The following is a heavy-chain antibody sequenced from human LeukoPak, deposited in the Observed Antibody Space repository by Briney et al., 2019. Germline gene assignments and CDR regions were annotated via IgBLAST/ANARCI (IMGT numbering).Heavy chain of an antibody. CDR3: ARADNQYSSSLDYFDY. CDR2: MNASSGNT. J-gene: IGHJ4*02. Sequence: ASVKVSCKASGYIFTSYDINWVRQATGQGLEWMGWMNASSGNTGYAQKFQGRVTMTRNTSISTAYMELSSLRSEDTAVYYCARADNQYSSSLDYFDYWGQGTLVTVSS. V-gene: IGHV1-8*01. CDR1: GYIFTSYD. D-gene: IGHD6-6*01.